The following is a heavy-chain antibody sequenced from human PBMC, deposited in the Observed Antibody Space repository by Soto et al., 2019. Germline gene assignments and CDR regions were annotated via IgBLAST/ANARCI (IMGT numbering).Heavy chain of an antibody. V-gene: IGHV4-59*01. Sequence: QVQLQESGPGLLKPSETLSLTCTVSGGSISRYYWSWIRQPPGKGLEWIGYIYYRGSTNCNPSLKSRVTISVDTSKNQFSLKLSSVTAADTAMYYCARAVYFDWPLEYYYGMDVWGQGTTVTVSS. CDR2: IYYRGST. J-gene: IGHJ6*02. D-gene: IGHD3-9*01. CDR3: ARAVYFDWPLEYYYGMDV. CDR1: GGSISRYY.